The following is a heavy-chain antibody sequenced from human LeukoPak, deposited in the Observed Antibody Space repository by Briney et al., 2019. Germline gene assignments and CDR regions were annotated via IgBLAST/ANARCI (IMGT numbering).Heavy chain of an antibody. J-gene: IGHJ3*02. Sequence: ASVKVSCKASGYTFTSYDINWVRQATGQGLEWMGWMNPNSGNTGYAQKFQGRVTMTRDTSISTAYMELSRLRSDDTAVYYCAREEGVVPTNAFDIWGQGTMATVSS. D-gene: IGHD2-2*01. V-gene: IGHV1-8*02. CDR1: GYTFTSYD. CDR2: MNPNSGNT. CDR3: AREEGVVPTNAFDI.